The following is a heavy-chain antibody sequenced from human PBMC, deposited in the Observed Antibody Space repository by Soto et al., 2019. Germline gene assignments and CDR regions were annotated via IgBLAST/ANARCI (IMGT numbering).Heavy chain of an antibody. CDR1: GYTFTGYY. CDR3: ARSSDLWFGTELDY. D-gene: IGHD3-10*01. CDR2: INPNSGRT. Sequence: QVQLVQSGAEVKKPGASVKVSCKASGYTFTGYYMHWVRQAPGQGLEWMGWINPNSGRTNYAQKFQGWVTMTRDTSISTAYMELSRLRSDDTAVYYWARSSDLWFGTELDYWGQGTLVTVSS. J-gene: IGHJ4*02. V-gene: IGHV1-2*04.